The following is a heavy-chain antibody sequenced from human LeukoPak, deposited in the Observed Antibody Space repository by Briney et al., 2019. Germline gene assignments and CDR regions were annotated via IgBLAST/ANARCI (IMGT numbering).Heavy chain of an antibody. CDR1: GFSFSDYA. J-gene: IGHJ1*01. D-gene: IGHD3-22*01. CDR2: ISSGGHNAT. V-gene: IGHV3-23*01. CDR3: AKDGLSYDTSTHIYHVDH. Sequence: GGSLRLSCAASGFSFSDYAMVWVRQAPRKGREWVSGISSGGHNATFYADSVKGLSTVSRHNTKNTLYLHMNFLRVEDTVLYYCAKDGLSYDTSTHIYHVDHWGQGTLVTVSS.